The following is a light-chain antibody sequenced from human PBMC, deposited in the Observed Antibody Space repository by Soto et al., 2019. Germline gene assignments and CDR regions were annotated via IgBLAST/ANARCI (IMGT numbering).Light chain of an antibody. V-gene: IGKV3-20*01. J-gene: IGKJ5*01. CDR3: QQYGSSPPIT. CDR2: GAS. Sequence: DIVMTQSPATLSVSPGERATLSCRASQSVNSNLAWYQQKAGQAPRLLIYGASSRATGIPDRFSGSGSGTDFTLTISRLEPEDLAVYYCQQYGSSPPITFGQGTRLEIK. CDR1: QSVNSN.